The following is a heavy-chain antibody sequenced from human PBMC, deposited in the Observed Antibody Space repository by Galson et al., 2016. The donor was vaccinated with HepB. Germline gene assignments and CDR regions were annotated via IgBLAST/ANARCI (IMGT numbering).Heavy chain of an antibody. CDR2: ISHSGTT. V-gene: IGHV4-4*02. Sequence: SETLSLTCTISGGSISRSNWWTWIRQPPGKGLEWIGEISHSGTTDYNPSFKSRINISVDMSKNEFSLKMSSVTAADTAVYYFARDHRAREGFGIWGQGTPVTVSS. CDR3: ARDHRAREGFGI. D-gene: IGHD1-26*01. CDR1: GGSISRSNW. J-gene: IGHJ3*02.